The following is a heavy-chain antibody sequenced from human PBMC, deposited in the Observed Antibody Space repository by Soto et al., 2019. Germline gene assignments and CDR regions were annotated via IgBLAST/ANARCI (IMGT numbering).Heavy chain of an antibody. CDR1: GGSISSYY. CDR2: IYYSGST. CDR3: ARADRIAAAGAVDY. D-gene: IGHD6-13*01. Sequence: QVQLQESGPGLVKPSETLSLTCTVSGGSISSYYWSWIRQPPGKGLEGIGYIYYSGSTNYNPSLKSRVTISVDTSKNQFSLKLSSVTAADTAVYYCARADRIAAAGAVDYWGQGTLVTVSS. V-gene: IGHV4-59*01. J-gene: IGHJ4*02.